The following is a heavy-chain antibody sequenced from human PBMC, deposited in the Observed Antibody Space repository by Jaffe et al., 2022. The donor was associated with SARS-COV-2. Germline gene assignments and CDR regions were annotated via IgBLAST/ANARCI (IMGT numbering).Heavy chain of an antibody. Sequence: QVQLVESGGGLVKPGGSLRLSCSVSGLNISTYYMSWIRQAPGKGLEWISHITGSGRTVFYADSVKGRFTISRDNAKNSLFLQMNSLKVEDTAKYYCARLYGAFDFWGQGTLVAVSS. J-gene: IGHJ4*02. CDR2: ITGSGRTV. V-gene: IGHV3-11*01. D-gene: IGHD2-8*01. CDR3: ARLYGAFDF. CDR1: GLNISTYY.